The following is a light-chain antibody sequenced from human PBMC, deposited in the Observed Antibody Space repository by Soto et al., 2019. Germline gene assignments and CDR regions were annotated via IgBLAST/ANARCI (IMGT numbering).Light chain of an antibody. CDR1: HSVSSNY. CDR2: DVS. Sequence: EIVLTQSPGTLSLSPGERATLSCRSSHSVSSNYLAGYQQKPGQAPRLLIYDVSSSATGIPDRFSGSGSGTDFTLTISRLEPVDFAVYYCQQYGISPTFGQGTKVEIK. J-gene: IGKJ1*01. V-gene: IGKV3-20*01. CDR3: QQYGISPT.